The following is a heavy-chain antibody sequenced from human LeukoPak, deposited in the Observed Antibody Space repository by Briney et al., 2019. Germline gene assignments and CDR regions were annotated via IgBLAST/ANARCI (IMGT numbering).Heavy chain of an antibody. CDR1: GGTFSSYA. CDR3: ARDLYPVAAAADGDY. D-gene: IGHD6-13*01. CDR2: IIPIFGTA. J-gene: IGHJ4*02. V-gene: IGHV1-69*05. Sequence: SVKVSCKASGGTFSSYAISGVRQAPGQGLEWMGGIIPIFGTANYAQKFQGRVTITTDESTSTAYMELSSLRSEDTAVYYCARDLYPVAAAADGDYWGQGTLVTVSS.